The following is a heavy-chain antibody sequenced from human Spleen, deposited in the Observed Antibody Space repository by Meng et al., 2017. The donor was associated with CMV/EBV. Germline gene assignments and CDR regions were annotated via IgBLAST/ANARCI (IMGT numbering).Heavy chain of an antibody. V-gene: IGHV1-69*06. CDR3: ARGGARYCSGSSCFAQGWFDP. Sequence: YAISWVRQAPGQGLEWMGGIIPIFGTANYAQKFQGRVTITADKSTSTAYMELSSLRSEDTAVYYCARGGARYCSGSSCFAQGWFDPWGQGTLVTVSS. J-gene: IGHJ5*02. CDR2: IIPIFGTA. D-gene: IGHD2-2*01. CDR1: YA.